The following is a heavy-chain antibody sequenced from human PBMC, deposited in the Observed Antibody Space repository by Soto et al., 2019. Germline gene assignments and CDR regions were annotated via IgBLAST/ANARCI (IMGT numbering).Heavy chain of an antibody. CDR2: MNPNSGNT. CDR1: GYTFTSDD. V-gene: IGHV1-8*01. J-gene: IGHJ6*03. D-gene: IGHD6-6*01. Sequence: ASVKVSCKASGYTFTSDDINWVRQATGQGLEWMGWMNPNSGNTGYAQKFQGRVTMTRNTSISTAYMELSSLRSEDTAVYYCGRGGLSRSPPFGYPYWVREVGGKGPPVT. CDR3: GRGGLSRSPPFGYPYWVREV.